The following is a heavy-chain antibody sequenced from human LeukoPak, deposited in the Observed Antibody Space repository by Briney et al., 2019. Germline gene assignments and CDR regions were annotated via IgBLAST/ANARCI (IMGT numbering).Heavy chain of an antibody. CDR1: GFTFSSYW. Sequence: GGSLRLSCAASGFTFSSYWMHWVRQAPGKGLVWVSRINTDGSSTSYADSVKGRFTISRDNAKNSLYLQMNSLRAEDTAVYYCARGQTVYCSSTSCYAEWFDPWGQGTLVTVSS. CDR3: ARGQTVYCSSTSCYAEWFDP. CDR2: INTDGSST. J-gene: IGHJ5*02. V-gene: IGHV3-74*01. D-gene: IGHD2-2*01.